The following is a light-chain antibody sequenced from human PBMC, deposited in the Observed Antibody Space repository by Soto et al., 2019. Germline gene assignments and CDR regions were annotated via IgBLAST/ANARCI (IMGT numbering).Light chain of an antibody. CDR1: QSISSS. J-gene: IGKJ1*01. CDR2: DAS. CDR3: QYYDSYSLWT. V-gene: IGKV1-5*01. Sequence: DIQMTQSPSTLSASVGDRVTITCRASQSISSSLAWYQQRPGKAPNLLLYDASSLGSGVPSRSSGSGSGTEFTLTISCLQPDDFATYYCQYYDSYSLWTFGQGTRVEIK.